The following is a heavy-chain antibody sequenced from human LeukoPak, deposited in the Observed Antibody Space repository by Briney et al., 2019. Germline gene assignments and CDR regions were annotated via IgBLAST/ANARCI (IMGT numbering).Heavy chain of an antibody. Sequence: SETLSLTCAVYSESFSTYYWNWIRQPPGKGLEWIGEINHSGSTTYNPSLKGRVTISVDMSKHQFSLKLSSVTAADTAIYYCARGRAPENWGQGTLVTVSS. CDR1: SESFSTYY. CDR2: INHSGST. V-gene: IGHV4-34*01. J-gene: IGHJ4*02. CDR3: ARGRAPEN.